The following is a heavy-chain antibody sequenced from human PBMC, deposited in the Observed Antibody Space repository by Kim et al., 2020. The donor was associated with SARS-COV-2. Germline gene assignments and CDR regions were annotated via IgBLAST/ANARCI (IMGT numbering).Heavy chain of an antibody. CDR3: AKAQYSSGSCFDY. D-gene: IGHD6-19*01. Sequence: YPDSLQGRFTISRHNSKNTLYLQINSLRAEDTAVYYCAKAQYSSGSCFDYWGQGTLVTVSS. J-gene: IGHJ4*02. V-gene: IGHV3-30*02.